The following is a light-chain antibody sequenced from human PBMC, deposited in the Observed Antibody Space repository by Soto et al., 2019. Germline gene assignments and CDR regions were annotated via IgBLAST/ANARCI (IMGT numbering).Light chain of an antibody. CDR2: GAS. V-gene: IGKV3-15*01. CDR1: QSISSN. CDR3: QQYNNWWT. J-gene: IGKJ1*01. Sequence: ETVMTQSPATLSVSPGDRATLSCRASQSISSNLAWYQQKPGQAPRLLIFGASTRATGIPARFSGSGSGTEFTLTISSLQSEDFAVYYCQQYNNWWTFGQGTKVDIK.